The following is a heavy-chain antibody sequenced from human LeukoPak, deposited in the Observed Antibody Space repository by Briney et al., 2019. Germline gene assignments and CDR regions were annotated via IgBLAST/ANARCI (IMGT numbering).Heavy chain of an antibody. V-gene: IGHV4-30-2*01. Sequence: SQTLSLTCTVSGGSISSGNYYWSWIRQPPGKGLEWIGYIYHSGSTYYNPSLKSRVTISVDRSKNQFSLKLSSVTAADTAVYYCARATLPAARAFDIWGQGTMVTVSS. CDR2: IYHSGST. J-gene: IGHJ3*02. CDR3: ARATLPAARAFDI. D-gene: IGHD2-2*01. CDR1: GGSISSGNYY.